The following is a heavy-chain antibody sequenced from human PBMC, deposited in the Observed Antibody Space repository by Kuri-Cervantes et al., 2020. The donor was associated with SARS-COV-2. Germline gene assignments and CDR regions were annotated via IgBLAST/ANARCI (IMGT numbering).Heavy chain of an antibody. J-gene: IGHJ4*02. V-gene: IGHV5-51*01. Sequence: GESLKISCKGSGYSFSDYWVGWVRQMPGKGLEWMGIIYPGDSDVRYSPSFQGQVTVSADKSINTTYLQWTSLKASDTAMYYCARSRTLKEVWGQGTQVTVSS. CDR1: GYSFSDYW. CDR2: IYPGDSDV. D-gene: IGHD3/OR15-3a*01. CDR3: ARSRTLKEV.